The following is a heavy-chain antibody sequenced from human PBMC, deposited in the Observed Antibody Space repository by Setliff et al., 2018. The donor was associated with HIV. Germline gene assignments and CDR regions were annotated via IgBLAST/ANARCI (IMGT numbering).Heavy chain of an antibody. CDR3: ATSLNGDSEPCYFDF. Sequence: TLSLTCAVYGGSFSGYYWSWIRQPPGKGLEWLGEIHYSGATKYNAPFESRVTISLDTPKNQWSLNLKSVTAADTAVYYCATSLNGDSEPCYFDFWGRGSLVTVSS. CDR2: IHYSGAT. D-gene: IGHD4-17*01. CDR1: GGSFSGYY. V-gene: IGHV4-34*01. J-gene: IGHJ2*01.